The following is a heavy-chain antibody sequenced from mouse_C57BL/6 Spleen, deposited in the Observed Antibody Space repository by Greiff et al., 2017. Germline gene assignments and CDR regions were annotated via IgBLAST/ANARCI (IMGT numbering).Heavy chain of an antibody. CDR3: ATLRGYAMDY. V-gene: IGHV5-17*01. D-gene: IGHD1-1*01. J-gene: IGHJ4*01. CDR2: ISSGSSTI. CDR1: GFTFSDYG. Sequence: EVMLVEPGGGLVKPGGSLKLSCAASGFTFSDYGMHWVRQAPEKGLEWVAYISSGSSTIYYADTVKGRFTISRDNAKNTLFLQMTSLRSEDTAMYYCATLRGYAMDYWGQGTSVTVSS.